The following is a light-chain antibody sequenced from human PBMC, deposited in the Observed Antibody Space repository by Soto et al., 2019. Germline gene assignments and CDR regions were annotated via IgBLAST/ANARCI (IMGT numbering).Light chain of an antibody. CDR2: SNN. CDR3: AAWDDSAYV. CDR1: SSNIGSNT. Sequence: QAVVTQPPSASGTPGQRVTISCSGSSSNIGSNTVNWYQQLPGTAPKLLIYSNNQRPSGVPDRFSGSKSGTSASLAISGLQSEDEADYYCAAWDDSAYVFGTGTELTVL. V-gene: IGLV1-44*01. J-gene: IGLJ1*01.